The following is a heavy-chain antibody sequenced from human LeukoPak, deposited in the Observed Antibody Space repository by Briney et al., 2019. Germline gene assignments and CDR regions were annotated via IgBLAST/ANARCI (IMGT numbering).Heavy chain of an antibody. CDR3: ARFRFGVLLLDY. CDR2: ISSSSSYI. J-gene: IGHJ4*02. D-gene: IGHD3-10*01. V-gene: IGHV3-21*01. CDR1: GFTFSSYS. Sequence: GGSLRLSCAASGFTFSSYSMNWVRQAPGKGLEWVSSISSSSSYIYYADSVKGRFTISRDNAKNSLYLQMNSLRAEDTAVYYCARFRFGVLLLDYWGQGTLVTVSS.